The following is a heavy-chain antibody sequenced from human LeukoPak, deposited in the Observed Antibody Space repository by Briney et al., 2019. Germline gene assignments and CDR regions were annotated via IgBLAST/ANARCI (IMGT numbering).Heavy chain of an antibody. CDR1: GGTFSSYA. CDR3: AGREYGSGSYQYFDY. CDR2: IIPIFGTA. J-gene: IGHJ4*02. Sequence: ASVKVSCKASGGTFSSYAISWVRQAPGQGLEWRGRIIPIFGTANYAQKFQGRVTITADESTSTAYMELSSLRSEDTAVYYCAGREYGSGSYQYFDYWGQGTLVTVSS. V-gene: IGHV1-69*01. D-gene: IGHD3-10*01.